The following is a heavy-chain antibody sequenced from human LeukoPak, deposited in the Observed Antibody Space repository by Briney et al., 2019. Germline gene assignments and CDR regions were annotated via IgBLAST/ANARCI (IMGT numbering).Heavy chain of an antibody. CDR1: GFPFSRSA. CDR3: AKDGLYYDGSEHVYYFDS. CDR2: IIYSGGAT. J-gene: IGHJ4*02. V-gene: IGHV3-23*01. Sequence: GGSLRLSCAASGFPFSRSAMTWVRQGPGTGLEFVASIIYSGGATYYADSVKGRFTISRDNSKNTLYLQMNSLRAEDTALYYCAKDGLYYDGSEHVYYFDSWGQGTLVTV. D-gene: IGHD3-22*01.